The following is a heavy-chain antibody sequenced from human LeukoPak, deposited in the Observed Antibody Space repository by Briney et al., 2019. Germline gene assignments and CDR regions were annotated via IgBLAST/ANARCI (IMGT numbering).Heavy chain of an antibody. D-gene: IGHD1-26*01. CDR3: AGRYGSY. V-gene: IGHV3-48*01. CDR2: ISGSSSTI. CDR1: GFTFSTYG. Sequence: GGSLRLSCAASGFTFSTYGIHWVRQAPGKGLEWVSYISGSSSTIYSADSVKGRFTISRDNARNSLYLQMNSLRAEDTAVYYCAGRYGSYWGPGTLVTVSS. J-gene: IGHJ4*02.